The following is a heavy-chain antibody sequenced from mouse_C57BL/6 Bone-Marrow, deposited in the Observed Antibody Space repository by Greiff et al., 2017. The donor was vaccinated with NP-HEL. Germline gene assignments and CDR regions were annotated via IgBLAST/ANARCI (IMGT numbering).Heavy chain of an antibody. J-gene: IGHJ4*01. D-gene: IGHD1-1*01. Sequence: VQLQQSGPELVKPGASVKIPCKASGYTFTDYNMDWVKQSHGKSLEWIGDINPNNGGTIYNQKFKGKATLTVDKSSSTAYMELRSLTSEDTAVYYCASSSYYGSRGAMDYWGQGTSVTVSS. CDR2: INPNNGGT. CDR1: GYTFTDYN. CDR3: ASSSYYGSRGAMDY. V-gene: IGHV1-18*01.